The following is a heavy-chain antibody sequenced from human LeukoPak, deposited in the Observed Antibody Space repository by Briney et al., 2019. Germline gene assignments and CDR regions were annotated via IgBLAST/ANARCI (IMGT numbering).Heavy chain of an antibody. Sequence: SETLSLTCTVSGGSLSSYYWSWIRQPPGKGLEWIGYTYYSGTTTYNPSLKSRVTISVDTSKNQFSLKLSSVTAADTAVYYCARRGHQSEVVFDYWGQGILVTVSS. D-gene: IGHD2-15*01. V-gene: IGHV4-59*01. CDR3: ARRGHQSEVVFDY. CDR2: TYYSGTT. CDR1: GGSLSSYY. J-gene: IGHJ4*02.